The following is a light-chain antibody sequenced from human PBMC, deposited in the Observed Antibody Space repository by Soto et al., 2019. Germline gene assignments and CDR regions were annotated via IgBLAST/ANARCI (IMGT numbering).Light chain of an antibody. CDR3: QQYGSSPFT. V-gene: IGKV3-20*01. J-gene: IGKJ2*01. CDR2: GAS. CDR1: ENLASTY. Sequence: EIMLTQSPGTLSLSPGERATLSCRASENLASTYLAWYHQKPGQAPRLLISGASSRASGIPARFIGSGSGTDFTLTISRLEPEDFSVYYCQQYGSSPFTFGQGTKLEIK.